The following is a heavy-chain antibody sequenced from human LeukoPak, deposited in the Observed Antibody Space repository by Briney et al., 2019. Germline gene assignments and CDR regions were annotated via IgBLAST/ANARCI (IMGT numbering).Heavy chain of an antibody. Sequence: ASVKVSCKASGYTFTSYDINWVRQAPGQGLQWMGWMNPNSGNTGYAQKFQGRVTITRNTSISTAYMELSSPRSEDTAVYYCARVTSRYYSSSPGYWGQGTLVTVSS. CDR3: ARVTSRYYSSSPGY. CDR1: GYTFTSYD. D-gene: IGHD6-13*01. V-gene: IGHV1-8*03. CDR2: MNPNSGNT. J-gene: IGHJ4*02.